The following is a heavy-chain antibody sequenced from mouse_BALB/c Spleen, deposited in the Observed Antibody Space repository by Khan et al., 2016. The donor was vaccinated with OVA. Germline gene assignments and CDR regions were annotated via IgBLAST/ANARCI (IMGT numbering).Heavy chain of an antibody. J-gene: IGHJ2*01. Sequence: VQLQQSGAELVKPGASVKLSCTLSGFNIKDTYMHWVKQMPEQGLEWIGRIDPANGNTKYDPKFQGKATITADTSSNTAYLQLSSLTSEDTAVYYCATYYYGSSRYFDYWGQGTTLTVSS. CDR2: IDPANGNT. D-gene: IGHD1-1*01. CDR1: GFNIKDTY. V-gene: IGHV14-3*02. CDR3: ATYYYGSSRYFDY.